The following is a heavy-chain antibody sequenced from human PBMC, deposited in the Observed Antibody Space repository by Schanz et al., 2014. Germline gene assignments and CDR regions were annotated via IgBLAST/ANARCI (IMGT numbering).Heavy chain of an antibody. J-gene: IGHJ4*02. Sequence: EVQLVESGGELIQPGGSLRLSCEASGFTFSRYWMHWVRQSPGKGLVWVSGISGGLGTDTFYADSVKGRFTISRDNAKNSMYLEMNSLRAEDTAVFYCARVGGTYYDFWSGVPPTVMHDGFDIWGQGTLVTVSS. V-gene: IGHV3-74*01. CDR3: ARVGGTYYDFWSGVPPTVMHDGFDI. D-gene: IGHD3-3*01. CDR1: GFTFSRYW. CDR2: ISGGLGTDT.